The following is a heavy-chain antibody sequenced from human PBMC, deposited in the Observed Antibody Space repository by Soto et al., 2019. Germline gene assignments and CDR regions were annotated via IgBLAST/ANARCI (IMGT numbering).Heavy chain of an antibody. D-gene: IGHD3-22*01. CDR3: TRFTTLSVGTGGMDV. V-gene: IGHV3-49*03. J-gene: IGHJ6*02. CDR1: GLSFGDYA. CDR2: IRSKAYGGTT. Sequence: GSLRLACTASGLSFGDYAMSWFRQAPGKGLEWVGFIRSKAYGGTTEYAASVKGRFTISRDDSKSITHLQVNSLKTEDTAVYYCTRFTTLSVGTGGMDVWGQGTTVTVSS.